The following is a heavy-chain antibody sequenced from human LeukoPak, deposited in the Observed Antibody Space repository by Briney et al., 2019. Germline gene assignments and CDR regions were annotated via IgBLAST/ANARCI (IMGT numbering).Heavy chain of an antibody. D-gene: IGHD3-3*01. Sequence: ASVKVSCRTSGYTFISYYIHWVRQAPGQGLEWMGIINPSGGRTSYAQKFQGRVTMTRDTSTSTVYMELSSLRSEDTAVYYCARDRSYYDFWSGFYSFDYWGQGTLVTVSS. CDR3: ARDRSYYDFWSGFYSFDY. CDR2: INPSGGRT. CDR1: GYTFISYY. V-gene: IGHV1-46*01. J-gene: IGHJ4*02.